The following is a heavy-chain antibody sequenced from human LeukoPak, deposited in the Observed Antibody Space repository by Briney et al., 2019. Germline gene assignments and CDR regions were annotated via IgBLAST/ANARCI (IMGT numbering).Heavy chain of an antibody. J-gene: IGHJ4*02. CDR2: IYSGGST. V-gene: IGHV3-53*01. D-gene: IGHD6-19*01. CDR1: GFTVSSNY. CDR3: AREGTSSGWYPFDY. Sequence: GGSLRLSCAASGFTVSSNYKSWVRQAPGKGLEWVSVIYSGGSTYYADSVKGRFTISRDNSKNTLYLQMNSLRAEDTAVYYCAREGTSSGWYPFDYWGQGTLVTVSS.